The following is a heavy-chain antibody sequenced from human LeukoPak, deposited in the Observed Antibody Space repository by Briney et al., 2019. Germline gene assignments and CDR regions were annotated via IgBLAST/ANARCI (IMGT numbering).Heavy chain of an antibody. CDR1: GGTFSSYA. CDR2: IIPIFGTA. D-gene: IGHD6-13*01. CDR3: ARLYSSSWYNWFDP. Sequence: GSSVTVSCKPSGGTFSSYAISWVRQAPGQGLEWMGGIIPIFGTANCAQKFQGRVTITADESTSTAYMELSSLRSEDTAVYYCARLYSSSWYNWFDPWGQGTLVTVSS. V-gene: IGHV1-69*01. J-gene: IGHJ5*02.